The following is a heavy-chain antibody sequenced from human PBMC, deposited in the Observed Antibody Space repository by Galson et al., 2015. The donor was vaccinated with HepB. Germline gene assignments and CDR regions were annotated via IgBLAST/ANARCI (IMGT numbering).Heavy chain of an antibody. J-gene: IGHJ4*02. CDR2: FDPEDGET. Sequence: SVTVSCKVSGSTLTELSMHWVRQAPGKGLEWMGGFDPEDGETIYAQKFQGRVTMTEDTSTDTAYMELSSLRSEDTAVYYCATVARPYYYNSSGYSLFGYWGQGTLVTVSS. CDR1: GSTLTELS. V-gene: IGHV1-24*01. D-gene: IGHD3-22*01. CDR3: ATVARPYYYNSSGYSLFGY.